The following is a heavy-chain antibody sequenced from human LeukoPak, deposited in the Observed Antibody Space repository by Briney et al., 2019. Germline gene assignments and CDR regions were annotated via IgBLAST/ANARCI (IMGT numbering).Heavy chain of an antibody. CDR3: ARVRYSSSWTPPHYYYYYMDV. V-gene: IGHV4-30-4*08. D-gene: IGHD6-13*01. J-gene: IGHJ6*03. CDR1: GGSISSGDYY. CDR2: IYYSGST. Sequence: SQTLSLTCTVSGGSISSGDYYWRWSRQPPGKGLEWVGYIYYSGSTYYNPSLKSRVTISVDTSKNQFSLKLSSVTAADTAVYYCARVRYSSSWTPPHYYYYYMDVWGKGTTVTVSS.